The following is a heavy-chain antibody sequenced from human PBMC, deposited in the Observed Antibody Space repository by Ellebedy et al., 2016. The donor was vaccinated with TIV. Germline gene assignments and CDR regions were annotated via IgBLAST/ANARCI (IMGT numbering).Heavy chain of an antibody. J-gene: IGHJ4*02. Sequence: PGGSLRLSCAASGFTSSSYWMSWVRQAPGKGLEWVANIKQDGSEKYYVDSVKGRFTISRDNAKNSLYLQMNSLRAEDTAVYYCARVYDSIDYWGQGTLVTVSS. CDR2: IKQDGSEK. CDR1: GFTSSSYW. V-gene: IGHV3-7*01. CDR3: ARVYDSIDY. D-gene: IGHD3-22*01.